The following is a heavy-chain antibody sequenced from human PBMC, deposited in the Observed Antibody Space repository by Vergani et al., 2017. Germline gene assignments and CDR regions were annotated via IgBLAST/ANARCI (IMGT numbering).Heavy chain of an antibody. CDR3: AREKLDQLLSQSDYYYYMDV. V-gene: IGHV3-7*01. CDR1: GFTFSSYW. Sequence: EVQLVESGGGLVQPGGSLRLSCAASGFTFSSYWMSWVRQAPGKGLEWVANIKQDGSEKYYVDSVKGRFTISRDNAKNSLYLQMNSLRAEDTAVYYCAREKLDQLLSQSDYYYYMDVWGKGTTVTVSS. D-gene: IGHD2-2*01. CDR2: IKQDGSEK. J-gene: IGHJ6*03.